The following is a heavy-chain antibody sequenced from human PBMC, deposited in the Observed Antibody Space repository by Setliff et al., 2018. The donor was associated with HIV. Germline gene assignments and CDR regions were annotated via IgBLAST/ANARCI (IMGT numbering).Heavy chain of an antibody. Sequence: ASVKVSCKASGYTFTSYYIHWVRQAPGQGLDWMGRIIPILGVANYAQRFQGKVTITADKSTSTAYMELTSLRFDDTAVYYCVRGVQSPPHYSYYYMDVWGEGTMVTVSS. J-gene: IGHJ6*03. CDR1: GYTFTSYY. D-gene: IGHD3-3*01. CDR2: IIPILGVA. V-gene: IGHV1-69*04. CDR3: VRGVQSPPHYSYYYMDV.